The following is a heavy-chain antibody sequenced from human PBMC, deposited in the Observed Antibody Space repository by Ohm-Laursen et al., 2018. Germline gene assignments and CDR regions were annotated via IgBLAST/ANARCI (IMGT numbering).Heavy chain of an antibody. CDR1: GFTFGSYD. CDR2: IGGSSDYT. CDR3: AKGSSSSAWFDFDY. D-gene: IGHD6-13*01. V-gene: IGHV3-23*01. J-gene: IGHJ4*02. Sequence: SLRLSCAASGFTFGSYDMSWVRQAPGKGLEWVSSIGGSSDYTYYTDSVKGRFTFSRDNSKNTLYLQMNSLRAEDTAIYYCAKGSSSSAWFDFDYWGQGTLVTVSS.